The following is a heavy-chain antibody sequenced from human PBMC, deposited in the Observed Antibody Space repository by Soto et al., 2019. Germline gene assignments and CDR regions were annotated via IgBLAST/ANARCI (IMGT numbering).Heavy chain of an antibody. CDR2: INHSGSI. V-gene: IGHV4-34*01. J-gene: IGHJ4*02. CDR1: DGPFSGYF. Sequence: PSETLSLTCAVYDGPFSGYFWSWIRQLPGRGLEWIGEINHSGSINRNPSLKSRVTVSVDTSKNQFSLKLSSMNAADTAVYYCARGPPLGYWGQGTLVTVSS. CDR3: ARGPPLGY.